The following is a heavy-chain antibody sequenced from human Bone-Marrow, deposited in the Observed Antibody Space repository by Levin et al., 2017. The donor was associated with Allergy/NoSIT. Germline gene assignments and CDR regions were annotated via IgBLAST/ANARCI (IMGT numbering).Heavy chain of an antibody. CDR2: ITTHGGNI. D-gene: IGHD2-21*02. V-gene: IGHV3-21*06. CDR1: GFLFTSYS. CDR3: ARDRYCGGDCYSSPSDY. Sequence: GESLKISCAASGFLFTSYSLKWVRQAPGKGLEWVASITTHGGNIYYADSVVGRFTISRDNAKNLLYLQMNGLRAEDTAVYYCARDRYCGGDCYSSPSDYWGQGTLVSVSS. J-gene: IGHJ4*02.